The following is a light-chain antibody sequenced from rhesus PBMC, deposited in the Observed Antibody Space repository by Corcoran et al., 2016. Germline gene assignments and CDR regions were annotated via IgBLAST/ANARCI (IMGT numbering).Light chain of an antibody. J-gene: IGKJ4*01. Sequence: DIQMTQSPSSLSASVGDTVTITCQASQGISKYLAWYQQITGKAPKLLIYDASTLQSGVPSRFSGSGSGTEFTLTISSLQPEDFATYCCQQHNSYPLTFGGGTKVEL. CDR2: DAS. V-gene: IGKV1-25*01. CDR1: QGISKY. CDR3: QQHNSYPLT.